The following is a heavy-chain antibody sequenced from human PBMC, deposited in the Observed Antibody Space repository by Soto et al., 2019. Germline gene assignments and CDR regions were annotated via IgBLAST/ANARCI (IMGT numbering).Heavy chain of an antibody. V-gene: IGHV1-69*13. D-gene: IGHD3-22*01. CDR2: IIPIFGTA. J-gene: IGHJ5*02. CDR3: ARAQAPTGRYYDSSGYYSTPHWFDP. CDR1: GGTFSSYA. Sequence: ASVKVSCKASGGTFSSYAISWVRQAPGQGLEWMGGIIPIFGTANYAQKFQGRVTITADESTSTAYMELSSLRSEDTAVYYCARAQAPTGRYYDSSGYYSTPHWFDPWGQGALVTVSS.